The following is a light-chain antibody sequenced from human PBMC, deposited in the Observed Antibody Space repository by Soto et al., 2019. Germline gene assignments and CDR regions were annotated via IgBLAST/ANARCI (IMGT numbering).Light chain of an antibody. J-gene: IGLJ1*01. CDR2: EVR. CDR1: SSVVGAYDF. Sequence: QSALTQPASVSGSPGQSITISCTGTSSVVGAYDFVSWYQQHPDKAPKLMIYEVRNRPSGVSNRFSGSKSVNTATLTISGLQAEDEADYSCSSYTTSSTRVFGTGTKVTVL. V-gene: IGLV2-14*03. CDR3: SSYTTSSTRV.